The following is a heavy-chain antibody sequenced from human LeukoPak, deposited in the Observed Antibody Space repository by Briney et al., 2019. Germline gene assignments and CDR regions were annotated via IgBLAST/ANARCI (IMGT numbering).Heavy chain of an antibody. D-gene: IGHD2-15*01. CDR3: ARESPIGGFDY. V-gene: IGHV1-46*01. Sequence: ASVKVSCKASGYTFTSYYMHWVRQAPGQGLEWMGIINPSGGSTSYAQKFQGRVTMTRDTSTSTAYMELSSLRSEDTAVYYCARESPIGGFDYWAREPWSPSPQ. CDR2: INPSGGST. J-gene: IGHJ4*02. CDR1: GYTFTSYY.